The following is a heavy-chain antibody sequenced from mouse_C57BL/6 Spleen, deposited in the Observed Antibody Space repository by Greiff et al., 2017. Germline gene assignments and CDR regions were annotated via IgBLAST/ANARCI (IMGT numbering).Heavy chain of an antibody. J-gene: IGHJ3*01. CDR1: GYSFTGYY. Sequence: VQLQQSGPELVKPGASVKISCKASGYSFTGYYMNWVKQSPEKSLEWIGEINPSTGGTTYNQKFKAKATLTVDKSSSTAYMQLKSLTSEDSAVYYCARGRADEATWFAYWGQGTLVTVAA. CDR3: ARGRADEATWFAY. D-gene: IGHD3-2*02. CDR2: INPSTGGT. V-gene: IGHV1-42*01.